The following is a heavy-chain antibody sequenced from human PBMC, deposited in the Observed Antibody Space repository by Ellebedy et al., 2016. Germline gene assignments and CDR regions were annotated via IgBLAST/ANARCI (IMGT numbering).Heavy chain of an antibody. J-gene: IGHJ4*02. CDR3: ITGNNGRLDY. CDR2: INSEGRKT. D-gene: IGHD1-20*01. CDR1: GFTLSSQW. Sequence: GESLKIPCAVSGFTLSSQWMYWVRQAPGKGLVWVSGINSEGRKTKYADPVRGRFNISRDNAKNKLYLQMNSLRVEETAVYYCITGNNGRLDYWGQGVLVTVSS. V-gene: IGHV3-74*01.